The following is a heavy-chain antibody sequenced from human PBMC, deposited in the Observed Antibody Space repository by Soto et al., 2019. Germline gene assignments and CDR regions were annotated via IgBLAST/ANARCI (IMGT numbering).Heavy chain of an antibody. V-gene: IGHV1-46*01. CDR1: GFAFITYY. J-gene: IGHJ6*02. D-gene: IGHD2-2*01. CDR3: ARGRYCSSTSCRNYYYYYGMDV. CDR2: VNPSGGDT. Sequence: VASLKVSCKASGFAFITYYMHWVRQAPGQGLEWVGTVNPSGGDTSYAQKFQGRVTMTRDTSTNSLYMEISNLRSEDTAVYYCARGRYCSSTSCRNYYYYYGMDVQDQGTTVTVSS.